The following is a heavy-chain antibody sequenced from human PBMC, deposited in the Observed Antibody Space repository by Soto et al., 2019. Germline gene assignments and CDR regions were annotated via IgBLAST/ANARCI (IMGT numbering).Heavy chain of an antibody. CDR1: VFTFNTYT. J-gene: IGHJ4*02. D-gene: IGHD5-18*01. CDR3: AIDRGYSYGNPLDY. V-gene: IGHV3-30-3*01. Sequence: QVQLVESGGGVVQPGRSLRLSRAASVFTFNTYTMHWVRQAPGQGLEWVALILSDGSNKYYADSVKGRFTISRDNSSNTRYLQINSLRAEDTAVYYCAIDRGYSYGNPLDYWGQGTLVTVSS. CDR2: ILSDGSNK.